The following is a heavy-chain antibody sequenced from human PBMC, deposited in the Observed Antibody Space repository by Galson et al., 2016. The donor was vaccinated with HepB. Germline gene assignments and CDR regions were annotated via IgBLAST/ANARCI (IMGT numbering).Heavy chain of an antibody. CDR2: IKQDGSET. CDR1: GFTFSSYW. D-gene: IGHD6-19*01. Sequence: SLRLSCAASGFTFSSYWMNWVRQAPGKGLEWVANIKQDGSETLYVDSAKGRFTISRDNAKSSLYLQMNSLRAGDTAVYYCVRDRGPTLYSGGSYWISESYALDVWGQGTTVTVSS. V-gene: IGHV3-7*01. CDR3: VRDRGPTLYSGGSYWISESYALDV. J-gene: IGHJ6*02.